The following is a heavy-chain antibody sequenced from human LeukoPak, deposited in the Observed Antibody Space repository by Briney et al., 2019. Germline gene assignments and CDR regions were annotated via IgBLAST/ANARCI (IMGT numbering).Heavy chain of an antibody. CDR3: ARLSPYLGSGSSAFPDDF. CDR2: ISYSGST. V-gene: IGHV4-39*01. D-gene: IGHD3-10*01. Sequence: SETLSLTCAVSGGPISSSPYYWGWIRQPPGKGLEWIGSISYSGSTFYNPSLKSRLTISVDTSKNQFSLKLSSLTAADTAVFYCARLSPYLGSGSSAFPDDFWGQGTLVTVSS. CDR1: GGPISSSPYY. J-gene: IGHJ4*02.